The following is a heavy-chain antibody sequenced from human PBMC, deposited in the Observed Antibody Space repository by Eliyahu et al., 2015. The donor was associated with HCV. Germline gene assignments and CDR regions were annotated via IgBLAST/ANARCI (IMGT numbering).Heavy chain of an antibody. J-gene: IGHJ4*02. CDR2: INPNSGGX. D-gene: IGHD6-19*01. Sequence: QVQLVQSGAEVKKPGASVKVSCKASGXTFTGYYMHWVRQAPGQGLEWMGWINPNSGGXNYAQKFQGRVTMTRDTSISTAYMELSRLRSDDTAVYYCARRGARLGSGWTPIDYWGQGTLVTVSS. CDR3: ARRGARLGSGWTPIDY. CDR1: GXTFTGYY. V-gene: IGHV1-2*02.